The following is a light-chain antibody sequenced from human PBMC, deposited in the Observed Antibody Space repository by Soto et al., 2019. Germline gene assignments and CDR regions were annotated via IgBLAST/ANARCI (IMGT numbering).Light chain of an antibody. V-gene: IGKV3-15*01. CDR2: GAS. J-gene: IGKJ5*01. CDR1: QSVSNN. Sequence: EIVLTQSPGTLSLSPGERATLSCRASQSVSNNYLAWYQQKPGQAPRLLIYGASTRATAIPPRFSGSGSGTEFTLTISSLQSEDFAVYYCQQYDNWPITFGQGTRLEIK. CDR3: QQYDNWPIT.